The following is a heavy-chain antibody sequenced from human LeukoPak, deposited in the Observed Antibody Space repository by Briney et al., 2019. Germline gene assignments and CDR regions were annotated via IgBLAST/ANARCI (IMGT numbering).Heavy chain of an antibody. D-gene: IGHD3-22*01. V-gene: IGHV3-7*01. Sequence: GGSLTLSCAASGFTSSSFWMCWARQAPGKGLEWVANIKQDGSKKNYVGSVKGRFTISRDNTKNSLYLQMNSLSPEDTAVYYCARDIDEGSGYYDYWGQGTLVTVSS. J-gene: IGHJ4*02. CDR1: GFTSSSFW. CDR3: ARDIDEGSGYYDY. CDR2: IKQDGSKK.